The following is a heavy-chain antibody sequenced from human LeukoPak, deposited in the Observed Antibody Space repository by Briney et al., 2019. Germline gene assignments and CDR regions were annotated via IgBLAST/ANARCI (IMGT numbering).Heavy chain of an antibody. CDR1: GGSISSYY. D-gene: IGHD4-17*01. V-gene: IGHV4-59*01. J-gene: IGHJ4*02. CDR3: ATYGDYLFDY. Sequence: SETLSLTCTVSGGSISSYYWSWIRQPPGKGLEWIGNIYYSGSTNYNPSLKSRVTISVDTSKNQFSLKLSAVTAADTAVYYCATYGDYLFDYWGQGTLVTVSS. CDR2: IYYSGST.